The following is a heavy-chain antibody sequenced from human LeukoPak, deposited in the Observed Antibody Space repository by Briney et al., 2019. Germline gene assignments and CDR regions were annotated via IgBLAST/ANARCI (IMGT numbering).Heavy chain of an antibody. J-gene: IGHJ3*02. Sequence: GGSLRLSCAASGFTFSNYGMSWVRQAPGTGLEWVSAISGDGDSTYYADSLKGRFTISRDNSMNTLYLQMNSLRAEDTAVYYCAKNRGDAYTYDAFDIWGQGTMVTVSS. D-gene: IGHD5-24*01. CDR3: AKNRGDAYTYDAFDI. V-gene: IGHV3-23*01. CDR2: ISGDGDST. CDR1: GFTFSNYG.